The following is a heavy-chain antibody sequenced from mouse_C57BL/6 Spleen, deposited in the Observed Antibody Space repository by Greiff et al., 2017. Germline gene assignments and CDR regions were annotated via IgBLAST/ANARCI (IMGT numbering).Heavy chain of an antibody. V-gene: IGHV1-62-2*01. CDR2: FYPGSGSI. D-gene: IGHD3-3*01. CDR3: ARHEDGEGAVWFAY. Sequence: VKLMESGAELVKPGASVKLSCKASGYTFTEYTIHWVKQRSGQGLEWIGWFYPGSGSIKYNEKFKDKATLTADKSSSTVYMELSRLTSEDSAVYCCARHEDGEGAVWFAYWGQGTLVTVSA. CDR1: GYTFTEYT. J-gene: IGHJ3*01.